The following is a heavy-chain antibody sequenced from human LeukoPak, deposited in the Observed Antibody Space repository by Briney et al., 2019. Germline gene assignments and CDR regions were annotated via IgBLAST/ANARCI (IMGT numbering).Heavy chain of an antibody. CDR1: GGSIRSYY. D-gene: IGHD4-23*01. CDR3: ASHGKQYYYYYMDV. Sequence: SETLSLTCTVSGGSIRSYYWSWIWQPAGKGLEWIGRIYTSGSTNYNPSLKSRVTISVDKSKNQFSLKLSSVTAADTAVYYCASHGKQYYYYYMDVWGKGTTVTVSS. CDR2: IYTSGST. J-gene: IGHJ6*03. V-gene: IGHV4-4*07.